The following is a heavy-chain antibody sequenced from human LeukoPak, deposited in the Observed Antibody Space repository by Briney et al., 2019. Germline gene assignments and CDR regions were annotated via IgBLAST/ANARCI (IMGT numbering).Heavy chain of an antibody. Sequence: VASVKVSCKASGGTFSSYAISWVRQAPGQGLEWMGGIIPIFGTANYAQKFQGRGTITADESTSTAYMELSSLRSEDTAVYYCARGREVLRYFDWLLNNWFDPWGQGTLVTVSS. CDR2: IIPIFGTA. V-gene: IGHV1-69*13. CDR1: GGTFSSYA. J-gene: IGHJ5*02. CDR3: ARGREVLRYFDWLLNNWFDP. D-gene: IGHD3-9*01.